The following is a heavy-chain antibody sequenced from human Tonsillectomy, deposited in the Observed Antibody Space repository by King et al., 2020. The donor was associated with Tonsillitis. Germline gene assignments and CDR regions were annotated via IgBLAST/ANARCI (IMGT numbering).Heavy chain of an antibody. D-gene: IGHD6-6*01. CDR2: MWYDGSNK. V-gene: IGHV3-33*08. CDR3: ARDRLQYSSSSGGGY. Sequence: VQLVESGGGVVQPGRSLRLSCAASGFTFSSYGMHWVRQAPGKGLEWVAVMWYDGSNKYYADSVKGRFTISRDNSKNTLYLQMNSLRAEDTAVYYCARDRLQYSSSSGGGYWGQGTLVTVSS. CDR1: GFTFSSYG. J-gene: IGHJ4*02.